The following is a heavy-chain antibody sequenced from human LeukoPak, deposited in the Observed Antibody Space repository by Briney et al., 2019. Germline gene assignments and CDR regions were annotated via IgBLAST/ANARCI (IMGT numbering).Heavy chain of an antibody. CDR1: GYTFTSYG. V-gene: IGHV1-18*01. CDR2: ISAYNGNT. CDR3: ARTTLSYYDFWSGYYTGVPYFDY. J-gene: IGHJ4*02. Sequence: ASVKVSCKASGYTFTSYGISWVRQAPGQGLEWMGWISAYNGNTNYAQKLQGRVTMTTDTSTSTAYMELRSLRSDDTAVYYCARTTLSYYDFWSGYYTGVPYFDYWGQGILVTVSS. D-gene: IGHD3-3*01.